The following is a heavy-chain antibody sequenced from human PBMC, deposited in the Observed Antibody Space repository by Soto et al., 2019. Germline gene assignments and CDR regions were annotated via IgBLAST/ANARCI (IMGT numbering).Heavy chain of an antibody. Sequence: SETLSLTCTVSGGSISSYYWSWIRQPPGKGLEWIGYIYYSGSTNYNPSLKSRVTISVDTSKNQFSLKLSSVTAADTAVYYCARTYYDSSGYYYRFDYWGQGTLVTVSS. J-gene: IGHJ4*02. CDR1: GGSISSYY. CDR3: ARTYYDSSGYYYRFDY. V-gene: IGHV4-59*08. D-gene: IGHD3-22*01. CDR2: IYYSGST.